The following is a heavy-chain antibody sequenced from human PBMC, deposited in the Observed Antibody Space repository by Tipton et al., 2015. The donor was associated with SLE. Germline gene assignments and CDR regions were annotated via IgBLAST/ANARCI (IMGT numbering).Heavy chain of an antibody. Sequence: QLVQSGAEVKKPGASVKVSCKASGYTFTGYYMHWVRQAPGQGLEWMGWINPNSGGTNYAQKFQGRVTMTRDTSISTAYMELSSLTSDDTAVYYCARGNGEYVPLLQYGMDVWGQGTTITVSS. J-gene: IGHJ6*02. CDR2: INPNSGGT. CDR1: GYTFTGYY. V-gene: IGHV1-2*02. CDR3: ARGNGEYVPLLQYGMDV. D-gene: IGHD4-17*01.